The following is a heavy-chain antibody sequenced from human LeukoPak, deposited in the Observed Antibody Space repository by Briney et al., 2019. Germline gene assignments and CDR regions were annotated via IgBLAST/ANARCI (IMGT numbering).Heavy chain of an antibody. V-gene: IGHV4-34*01. Sequence: SETLSLTCAVYGDSFSGYYWSWIRQPPGKGLEWIAEINHRGSTHYNPSLKSRVTISVDTSKNQFSLKLSSVTAADTAVYYCARDLYYYDSSGYYYQDWGQGTLVTVSS. CDR2: INHRGST. D-gene: IGHD3-22*01. CDR3: ARDLYYYDSSGYYYQD. CDR1: GDSFSGYY. J-gene: IGHJ1*01.